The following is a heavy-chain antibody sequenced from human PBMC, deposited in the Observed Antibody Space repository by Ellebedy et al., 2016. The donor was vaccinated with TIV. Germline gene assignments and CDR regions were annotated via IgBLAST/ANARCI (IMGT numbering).Heavy chain of an antibody. D-gene: IGHD3-22*01. CDR3: ARDRPATVVAGALEY. CDR2: ISYDGSNK. J-gene: IGHJ4*02. Sequence: PGGSLRLSCAASGFTFSSYVMHWVRQAPGKGLEWVASISYDGSNKYYADAVKGRFAISRDNSENTLYLQVNSLTTEDTAVYYCARDRPATVVAGALEYWGQGTLVTVFS. CDR1: GFTFSSYV. V-gene: IGHV3-30*09.